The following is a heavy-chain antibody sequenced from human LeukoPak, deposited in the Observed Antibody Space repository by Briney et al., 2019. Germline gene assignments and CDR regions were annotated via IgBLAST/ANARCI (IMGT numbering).Heavy chain of an antibody. D-gene: IGHD6-6*01. CDR1: GYTFTSYD. CDR3: ARTAARRFDY. Sequence: ASVKVSCKASGYTFTSYDINWVRQATGQGLEWMGWMNPNSGNTGYAQKFQGRVTMTRDTSTSTVYMKLSSLRSDDTAVYYCARTAARRFDYWGQGTLVTVSS. V-gene: IGHV1-8*01. CDR2: MNPNSGNT. J-gene: IGHJ4*02.